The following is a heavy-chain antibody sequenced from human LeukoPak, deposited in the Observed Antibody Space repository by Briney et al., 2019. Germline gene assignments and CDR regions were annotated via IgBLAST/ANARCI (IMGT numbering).Heavy chain of an antibody. CDR2: VNAGNGNT. D-gene: IGHD2-15*01. J-gene: IGHJ5*02. CDR1: GYTFTSYA. V-gene: IGHV1-3*01. Sequence: ASVKVSCKASGYTFTSYAMHWVRQAPGQRLEWMRWVNAGNGNTKYSQKFQGRVTITRDTSASTAYMELSSLRSEDTAVYYCARDQDIVVVVAATRGGFDPWGQGTLVTVSS. CDR3: ARDQDIVVVVAATRGGFDP.